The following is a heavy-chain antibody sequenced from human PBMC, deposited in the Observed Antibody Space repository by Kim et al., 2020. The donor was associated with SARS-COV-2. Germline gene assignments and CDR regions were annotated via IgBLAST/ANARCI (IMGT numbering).Heavy chain of an antibody. CDR2: IKQDGSEK. V-gene: IGHV3-7*01. CDR3: ASPGDLRVRGVREGLGRGYYYYGMDV. D-gene: IGHD3-10*01. CDR1: GLTFSSYW. Sequence: GGSLRLSCAASGLTFSSYWMSWVRQAPGKGLEWVANIKQDGSEKYYVDSVKGRFTISRDNAKNSLYLQMNSLRAEDTAVYYCASPGDLRVRGVREGLGRGYYYYGMDVWGQGTTVTVSS. J-gene: IGHJ6*02.